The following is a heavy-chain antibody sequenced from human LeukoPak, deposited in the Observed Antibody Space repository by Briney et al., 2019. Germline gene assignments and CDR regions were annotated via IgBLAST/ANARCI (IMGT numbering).Heavy chain of an antibody. Sequence: PSETLSLTCAVSGGSISSGGYSWSWIRQPPGKGLEWIGYIYHSGSTYYNPSLKSRVTISVDRSKNQFSLKLSSVTAADTAVYYCARAPHYYDSSGSPFDYWGQGTLVTVSS. CDR1: GGSISSGGYS. CDR3: ARAPHYYDSSGSPFDY. CDR2: IYHSGST. V-gene: IGHV4-30-2*01. J-gene: IGHJ4*02. D-gene: IGHD3-22*01.